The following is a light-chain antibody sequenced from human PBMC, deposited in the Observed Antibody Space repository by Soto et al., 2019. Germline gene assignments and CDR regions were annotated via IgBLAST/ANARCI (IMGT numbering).Light chain of an antibody. CDR1: QSVSSN. Sequence: EIVMTQSPATLSVSPGERATLSCRASQSVSSNLVWYQQKLGQAPRLLIYGASTRATGIPTRFRGSGSGTEFTLTISSLQSEDFAVYYCQQYENWPYTFGQGTKLEIK. J-gene: IGKJ2*01. V-gene: IGKV3-15*01. CDR2: GAS. CDR3: QQYENWPYT.